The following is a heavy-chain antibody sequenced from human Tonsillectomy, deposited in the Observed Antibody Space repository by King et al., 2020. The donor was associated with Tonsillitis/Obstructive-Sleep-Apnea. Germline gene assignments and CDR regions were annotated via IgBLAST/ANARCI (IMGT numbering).Heavy chain of an antibody. CDR3: ARGWEYSAYDVGTFDY. J-gene: IGHJ4*02. D-gene: IGHD5-12*01. V-gene: IGHV4-34*01. Sequence: VQLQQWGAGLLKPSETLSLTCAVYGGSFRGYYWNWIRQSSGKGLEWIGEINHSGSTHYNPSLKSRVTISVETSKNLFAVKLSSVTAAETAVYYCARGWEYSAYDVGTFDYWGQGTLVTVSS. CDR1: GGSFRGYY. CDR2: INHSGST.